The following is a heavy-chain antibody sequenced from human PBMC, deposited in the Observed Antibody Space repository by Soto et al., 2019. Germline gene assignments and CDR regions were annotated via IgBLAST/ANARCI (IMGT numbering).Heavy chain of an antibody. D-gene: IGHD2-15*01. CDR3: ARDEVRYCSGGSCDWFDP. J-gene: IGHJ5*02. CDR1: GFTFSSYG. V-gene: IGHV3-33*01. Sequence: VQLVESGGGVVQPGRSLRLSCAASGFTFSSYGMHWVRQAPGKGLEWVAVIWYDGSNKYYADSVKGRFTISRDNSKNTLYLQMNSLRAEDTAVYYCARDEVRYCSGGSCDWFDPWGQGTLVTVSS. CDR2: IWYDGSNK.